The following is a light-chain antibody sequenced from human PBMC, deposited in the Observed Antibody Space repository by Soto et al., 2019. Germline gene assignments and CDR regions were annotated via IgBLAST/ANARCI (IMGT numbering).Light chain of an antibody. Sequence: DVQMTQSPFFLSASVGDRVAITCRASQPISGYLNWYHQRPGKVPNLLIYGASNLQGGVSSRFSGSGYGTEFTLTITDLQPEDFATYYCQQGYSTPWTFGPGTTVDIK. CDR3: QQGYSTPWT. CDR2: GAS. CDR1: QPISGY. V-gene: IGKV1-39*01. J-gene: IGKJ3*01.